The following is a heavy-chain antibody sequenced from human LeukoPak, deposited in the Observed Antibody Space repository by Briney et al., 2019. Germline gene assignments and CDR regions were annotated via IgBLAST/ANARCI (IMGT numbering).Heavy chain of an antibody. J-gene: IGHJ5*02. CDR1: GFSLSTSGVG. Sequence: SGPTLVKPTQTLTLTCTFSGFSLSTSGVGVGWIRRPPGKALEWLALIYWDDDKRYSPSLKSRLTITKDTSKNQVVLTMTNMNPVDTATYYCAHKKLDLPNDFWWFDPWGQGTLVTVSS. V-gene: IGHV2-5*02. D-gene: IGHD3-3*01. CDR2: IYWDDDK. CDR3: AHKKLDLPNDFWWFDP.